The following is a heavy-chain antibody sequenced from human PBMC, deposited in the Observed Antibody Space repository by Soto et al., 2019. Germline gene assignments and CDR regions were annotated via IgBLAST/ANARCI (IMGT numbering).Heavy chain of an antibody. Sequence: EVQLLESGGGLVQPGGSLRLSCAASGFTSSSYDMSWVRQAPGKGLEWVSGIDVGGGSAYYADSVKGRFTIYRDNSKNTLHLQLNSLRSEDTAIYYCAKEDDAWTNGHFNVWGQGTVVTVSS. D-gene: IGHD3-3*01. CDR2: IDVGGGSA. V-gene: IGHV3-23*01. CDR3: AKEDDAWTNGHFNV. J-gene: IGHJ3*01. CDR1: GFTSSSYD.